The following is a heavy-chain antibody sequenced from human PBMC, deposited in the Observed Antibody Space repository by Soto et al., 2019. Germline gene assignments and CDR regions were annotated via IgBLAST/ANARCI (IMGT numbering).Heavy chain of an antibody. CDR2: TYQSGSA. CDR1: GGSISSGGYS. CDR3: ARDYYGMDV. Sequence: LSLTCTVSGGSISSGGYSWTWIRQSPGKGLEWIGYTYQSGSAYYNPSLKSRVTISVDRSKNQFSLNLTSVTAADTAVYYCARDYYGMDVWGQGATVTVSS. J-gene: IGHJ6*02. V-gene: IGHV4-30-2*06.